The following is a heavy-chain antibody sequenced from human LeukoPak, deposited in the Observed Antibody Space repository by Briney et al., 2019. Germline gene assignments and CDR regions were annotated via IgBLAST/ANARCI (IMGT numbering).Heavy chain of an antibody. J-gene: IGHJ4*02. CDR1: GFTFSSYG. V-gene: IGHV3-30*02. CDR3: AKEGSSGYYQFDY. D-gene: IGHD3-22*01. Sequence: GGSLRLSCAASGFTFSSYGMHWVRQAPGKGLEWVAFIRYDGSNKYYADSVKGRFTISRDNSKNTLYLQMNSLRAEDTAVYYCAKEGSSGYYQFDYWGQGTLVTVSS. CDR2: IRYDGSNK.